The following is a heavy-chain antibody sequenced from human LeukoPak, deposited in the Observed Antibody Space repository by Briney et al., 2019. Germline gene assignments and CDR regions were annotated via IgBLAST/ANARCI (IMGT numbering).Heavy chain of an antibody. Sequence: ASVKVSCKVSGYSLTQLSMHWVRQGIGRGLERMGGFDPVDGETIYAQKFQGRVTMTENTSTDTAYMELSSLRSDDTAVYYCAILLEDYAFSTGSAKDYWGQGTLVTVSS. CDR3: AILLEDYAFSTGSAKDY. J-gene: IGHJ4*02. CDR2: FDPVDGET. D-gene: IGHD3-3*01. CDR1: GYSLTQLS. V-gene: IGHV1-24*01.